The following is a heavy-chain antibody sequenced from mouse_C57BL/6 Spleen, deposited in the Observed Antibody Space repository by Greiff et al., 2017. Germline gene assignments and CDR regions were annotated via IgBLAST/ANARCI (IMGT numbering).Heavy chain of an antibody. D-gene: IGHD1-1*01. V-gene: IGHV1-64*01. CDR3: AADGSSYGAWFAY. Sequence: QVQLQQPGAELVKPGASVKLSCKASGYTFTSYWMHWVKQRPGQGLEWIGMIHPNSGSTNYNEKFKSKATLTVDKSSSTAYMQLSSLTSEDSAVYYCAADGSSYGAWFAYWGQGTLVTVSA. J-gene: IGHJ3*01. CDR1: GYTFTSYW. CDR2: IHPNSGST.